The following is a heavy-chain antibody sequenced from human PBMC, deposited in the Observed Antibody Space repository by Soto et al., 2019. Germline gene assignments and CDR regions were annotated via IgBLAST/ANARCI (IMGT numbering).Heavy chain of an antibody. V-gene: IGHV3-23*01. J-gene: IGHJ6*02. D-gene: IGHD5-18*01. Sequence: EVQLLESGGGLVQPGGSLRLSCAASGFTFSSYAMSWVRQVPGKGLEWVSAISGSGGNTYYADSVKGRFTISRDNSKNTLYLQMNSLRAEDTAVYSCARGPSLRGYSYGFYGMDVWGQGTTVTVSS. CDR1: GFTFSSYA. CDR3: ARGPSLRGYSYGFYGMDV. CDR2: ISGSGGNT.